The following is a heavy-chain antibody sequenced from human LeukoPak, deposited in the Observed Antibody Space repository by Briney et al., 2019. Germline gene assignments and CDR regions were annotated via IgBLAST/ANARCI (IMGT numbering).Heavy chain of an antibody. D-gene: IGHD4-17*01. Sequence: GRSLRLSCAASGFTFSSYAMHWVRQAPGKGLEWVAVISYDGSNKYYADSVKGRFTISRDNSKNTLYLQMNSLRAEDTAVYYCASSDYGDSGGFDYRGQGTLVTVSS. CDR1: GFTFSSYA. CDR3: ASSDYGDSGGFDY. V-gene: IGHV3-30-3*01. J-gene: IGHJ4*02. CDR2: ISYDGSNK.